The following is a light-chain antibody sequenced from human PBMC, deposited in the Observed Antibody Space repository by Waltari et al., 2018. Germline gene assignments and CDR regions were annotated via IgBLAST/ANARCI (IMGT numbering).Light chain of an antibody. V-gene: IGLV2-14*01. CDR1: NRDVGSYDY. J-gene: IGLJ1*01. CDR2: EVS. CDR3: SSYTTSSAPWV. Sequence: QSALTQPASMSGSPGQSITISCTGTNRDVGSYDYVSWYQQYPGKAPHLIIYEVSNRPSGISNRFSASKSGNTASLTISGLQAEDEADYYCSSYTTSSAPWVFGTGTKVTVL.